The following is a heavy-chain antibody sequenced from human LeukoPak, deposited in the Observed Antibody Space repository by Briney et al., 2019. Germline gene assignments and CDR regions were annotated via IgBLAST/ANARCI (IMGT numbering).Heavy chain of an antibody. D-gene: IGHD4/OR15-4a*01. Sequence: KASETLSLTCTVSGGSISHYNWSWIRQPPGKGLEWFGSIYTNGGTNYNPSLKSRVSISVDTSKNQFSLNLSSVTAADTAVYYCARTPLKGYLGWCPGFDCLGQGTLV. CDR3: ARTPLKGYLGWCPGFDC. V-gene: IGHV4-4*09. CDR2: IYTNGGT. J-gene: IGHJ4*02. CDR1: GGSISHYN.